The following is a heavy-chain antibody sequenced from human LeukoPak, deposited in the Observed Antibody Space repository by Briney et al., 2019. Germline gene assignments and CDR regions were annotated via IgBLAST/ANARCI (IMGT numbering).Heavy chain of an antibody. V-gene: IGHV1-24*01. CDR1: GYTLTELS. D-gene: IGHD3-10*01. Sequence: WASVKVSCKVSGYTLTELSMHWVRQAPGKGLEWMRSFDPEDGETIYAQKFQGRVTMTEDTSTDTAYMELSSLRSEDTAVYYCATSILSGSSRWRVAFDIWGQGTMVTVSS. J-gene: IGHJ3*02. CDR2: FDPEDGET. CDR3: ATSILSGSSRWRVAFDI.